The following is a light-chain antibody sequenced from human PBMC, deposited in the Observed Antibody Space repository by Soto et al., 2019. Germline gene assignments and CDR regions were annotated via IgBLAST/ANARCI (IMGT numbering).Light chain of an antibody. V-gene: IGLV1-51*02. CDR1: SSNIGSDF. CDR2: ENN. CDR3: AAWDTSLSGGV. Sequence: QSVLTQPPSVSAAPGQKVTISCSGSSSNIGSDFVSWYQQHPGTAPQLLIYENNKRPSGIPDRFSGSKSATSATLGITGLQTGDEADYYCAAWDTSLSGGVFGGGTKVTVL. J-gene: IGLJ3*02.